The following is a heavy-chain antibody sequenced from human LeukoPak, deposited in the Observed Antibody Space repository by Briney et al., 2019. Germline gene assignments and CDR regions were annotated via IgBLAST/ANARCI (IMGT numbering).Heavy chain of an antibody. Sequence: PSETLSLTCTVFGGPITGYYWSWVRQPPGKGLEWIGEVHLDGRTNYNPSLKSRLIMSVDLPENHISLKLTSVTAADTAVYYCAREGGFYRPLDYSGQGTLVTVSS. V-gene: IGHV4-34*10. CDR3: AREGGFYRPLDY. CDR2: VHLDGRT. CDR1: GGPITGYY. D-gene: IGHD3-3*01. J-gene: IGHJ4*02.